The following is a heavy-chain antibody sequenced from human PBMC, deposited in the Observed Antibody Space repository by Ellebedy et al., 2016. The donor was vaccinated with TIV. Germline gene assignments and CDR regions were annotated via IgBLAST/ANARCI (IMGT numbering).Heavy chain of an antibody. D-gene: IGHD2-2*01. CDR2: IYSNGGT. CDR1: ELSVVSNY. V-gene: IGHV3-66*02. J-gene: IGHJ6*02. Sequence: GESLKISXAASELSVVSNYMSWVRQAPGKGLEWLSVIYSNGGTDYADSVKGRFTISRDESRNTLFLQMSSLRPEDTAVYFCARVSSSNIWLLSSPPQRQYSHYGMDVWGRGTTVTVSS. CDR3: ARVSSSNIWLLSSPPQRQYSHYGMDV.